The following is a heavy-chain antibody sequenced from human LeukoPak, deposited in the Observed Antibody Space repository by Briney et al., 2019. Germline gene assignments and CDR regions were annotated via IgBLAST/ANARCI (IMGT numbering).Heavy chain of an antibody. V-gene: IGHV4-59*01. CDR1: GGSISSYY. CDR3: ARASIAVAGTGYFDY. CDR2: IYYSGST. Sequence: SETLSLTCTVSGGSISSYYWSWIRQPPGKGLEWIGYIYYSGSTNYNPSLKSRVTISVDTSKNQFPLKLSSVTAADTAVYYCARASIAVAGTGYFDYWGQGTLVTVSS. J-gene: IGHJ4*02. D-gene: IGHD6-19*01.